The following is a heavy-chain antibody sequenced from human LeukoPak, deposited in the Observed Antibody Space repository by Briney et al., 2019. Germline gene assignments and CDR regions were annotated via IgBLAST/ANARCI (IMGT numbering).Heavy chain of an antibody. Sequence: ASVKVSCKASGYTYTSYGISWVRQAPGQGLEWMGWISAYNGNTNYAQKLQGRVTMTTDTSTSTAYMELRSLRSDDTAVYYCARVHDYGDYGWFDPWGQGTLVTVSS. CDR3: ARVHDYGDYGWFDP. D-gene: IGHD4-17*01. CDR1: GYTYTSYG. J-gene: IGHJ5*02. V-gene: IGHV1-18*01. CDR2: ISAYNGNT.